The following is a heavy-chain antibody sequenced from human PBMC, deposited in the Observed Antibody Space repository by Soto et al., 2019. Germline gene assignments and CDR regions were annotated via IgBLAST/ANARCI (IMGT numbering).Heavy chain of an antibody. CDR2: INHSGST. V-gene: IGHV4-34*01. CDR3: ASRTVTTENWFDP. J-gene: IGHJ5*02. CDR1: GGSFSGYY. D-gene: IGHD4-17*01. Sequence: TLSLTCAVYGGSFSGYYWSWIRQPPGKGLEWIGEINHSGSTNYNPSLKSRVSISVDTPKNQFSLKLSSVTAADTAVYYCASRTVTTENWFDPWSQGTLVTVSS.